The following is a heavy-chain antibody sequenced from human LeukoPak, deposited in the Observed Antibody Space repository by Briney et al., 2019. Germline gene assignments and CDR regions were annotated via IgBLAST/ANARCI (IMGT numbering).Heavy chain of an antibody. V-gene: IGHV3-23*01. D-gene: IGHD3-10*01. Sequence: GGSLRLSCAASGFTFSSYAMSWVRQAPGKGLEWVSAISGSGGSTYYADSVKGRFTISRDNSENTLYLQMISLSAEDTAVYYCARSHGSGTYYYLDTFDIWGQGTMVTVSS. CDR1: GFTFSSYA. CDR2: ISGSGGST. CDR3: ARSHGSGTYYYLDTFDI. J-gene: IGHJ3*02.